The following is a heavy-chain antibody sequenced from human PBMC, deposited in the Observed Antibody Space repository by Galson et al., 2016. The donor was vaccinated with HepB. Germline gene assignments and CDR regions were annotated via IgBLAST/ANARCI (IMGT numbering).Heavy chain of an antibody. CDR1: GFTVSDNH. V-gene: IGHV3-66*01. Sequence: SLRLSCAVSGFTVSDNHVTWVRQAPGKGLECVSVIYAGGNTYYADSVEGRFTISRDNSKNTVYLQMKSLRAEDTGVYYCLGAGGYSHYEGQGSLVTVSS. CDR2: IYAGGNT. J-gene: IGHJ4*02. CDR3: LGAGGYSHY. D-gene: IGHD3-16*01.